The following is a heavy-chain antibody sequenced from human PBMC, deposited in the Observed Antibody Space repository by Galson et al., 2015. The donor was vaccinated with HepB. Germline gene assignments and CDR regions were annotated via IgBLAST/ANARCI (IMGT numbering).Heavy chain of an antibody. V-gene: IGHV1-69*04. CDR1: GGTFSSYT. J-gene: IGHJ3*02. Sequence: SVKVSCKASGGTFSSYTISWVRQAPGQGLEWMGRIIPILGIANYAQKFQGRVTITADKSTSTAYMELSSLRSEDTAVYYCARDLRGFVVGPWNAFDIWGQGTMVTVSS. D-gene: IGHD2-21*01. CDR3: ARDLRGFVVGPWNAFDI. CDR2: IIPILGIA.